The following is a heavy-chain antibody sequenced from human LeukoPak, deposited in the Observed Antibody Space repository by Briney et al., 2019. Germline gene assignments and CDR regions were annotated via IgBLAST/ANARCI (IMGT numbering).Heavy chain of an antibody. J-gene: IGHJ3*02. V-gene: IGHV1-69*05. CDR1: GGTFSSYA. CDR2: IIPIFGTA. D-gene: IGHD4-11*01. Sequence: SVKVSCKASGGTFSSYAISWVRQAPGQGLEWMGRIIPIFGTANYAQKFQGRVTITTDESTSTAYMELSSLKSEDPAVYYCARDSDPPDYSLHAFDIWGQGTMVTVSS. CDR3: ARDSDPPDYSLHAFDI.